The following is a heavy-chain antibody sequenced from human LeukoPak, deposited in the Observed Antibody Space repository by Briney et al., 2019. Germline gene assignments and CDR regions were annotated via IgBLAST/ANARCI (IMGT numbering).Heavy chain of an antibody. CDR1: GFTVSSNY. Sequence: PGESLRLSCAVSGFTVSSNYMSWVRQAPGKGLEWVSVIYSGGDTYYADSVKGRCTISRHNSQDTLYLQMNSLRAEDTALYYCARGGPYYDSSGHYYFDYWGQGTLVTVSS. J-gene: IGHJ4*02. V-gene: IGHV3-53*04. CDR3: ARGGPYYDSSGHYYFDY. D-gene: IGHD3-22*01. CDR2: IYSGGDT.